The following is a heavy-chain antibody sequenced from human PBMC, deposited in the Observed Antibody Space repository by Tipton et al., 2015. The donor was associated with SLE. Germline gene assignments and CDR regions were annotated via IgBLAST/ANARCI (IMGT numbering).Heavy chain of an antibody. V-gene: IGHV1-18*01. CDR1: GYSFTSYG. D-gene: IGHD6-13*01. J-gene: IGHJ5*02. Sequence: QLVQSGAEVKTPGASVKVSCKASGYSFTSYGISWVRQAPGRGLEWMGWITPYNGNTNYAQKLQGRVTMTTDTSTSTAYMELRSLRSDDTAVYYCVRDPGIAAAPNWFDPWGQGTLVTVSS. CDR3: VRDPGIAAAPNWFDP. CDR2: ITPYNGNT.